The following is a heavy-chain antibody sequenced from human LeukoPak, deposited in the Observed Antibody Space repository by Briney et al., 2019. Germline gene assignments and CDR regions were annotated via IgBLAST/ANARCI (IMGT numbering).Heavy chain of an antibody. CDR1: GFTFSGYA. V-gene: IGHV3-23*01. CDR2: ISGSGGST. J-gene: IGHJ5*02. Sequence: GGSLRLSCAASGFTFSGYAMSWVRQAPEKGLEWVSAISGSGGSTYYADSVKGRFTISRDNSKNTLYLQMNRLRAEDTAVYYCAKDSGDSRSARWFDPWGQGTLVTVSS. CDR3: AKDSGDSRSARWFDP. D-gene: IGHD6-13*01.